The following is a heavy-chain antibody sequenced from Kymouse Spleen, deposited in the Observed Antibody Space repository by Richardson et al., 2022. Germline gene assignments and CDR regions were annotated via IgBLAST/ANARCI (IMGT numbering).Heavy chain of an antibody. J-gene: IGHJ6*02. CDR2: IYYSGST. CDR1: GGSISSSSYY. Sequence: QLQLQESGPGLVKPSETLSLTCTVSGGSISSSSYYWGWIRQPPGKGLEWIGSIYYSGSTYYNPSLKSRVTISVDTSKNQFSLKLSSVTAADTAVYYCARPLNYDYYYYGMDVWGQGTTVTVSS. CDR3: ARPLNYDYYYYGMDV. V-gene: IGHV4-39*01. D-gene: IGHD4-11,IGHD1-7*01,IGHD4-11*01.